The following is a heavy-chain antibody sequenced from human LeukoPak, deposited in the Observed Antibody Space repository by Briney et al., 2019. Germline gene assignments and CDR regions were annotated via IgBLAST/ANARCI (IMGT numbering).Heavy chain of an antibody. V-gene: IGHV4-34*01. CDR2: INHSGST. CDR1: GGSFSGYY. J-gene: IGHJ6*03. CDR3: ARGRMDSNYYYYYYMDV. D-gene: IGHD3-22*01. Sequence: SETLSLTCAVYGGSFSGYYWTWIRQPPGKGLEWIGEINHSGSTNYNPSLKSRVTISVDTSKNHFSLKLSSVTAADTAVYYCARGRMDSNYYYYYYMDVWAKGTTVTVSS.